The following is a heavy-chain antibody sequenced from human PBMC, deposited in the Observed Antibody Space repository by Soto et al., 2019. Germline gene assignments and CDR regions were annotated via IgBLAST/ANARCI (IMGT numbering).Heavy chain of an antibody. CDR3: ARLQTARLWFGELRYYYGMDV. J-gene: IGHJ6*02. D-gene: IGHD3-10*01. V-gene: IGHV5-51*01. Sequence: PGESLKISCKGSGYSFTSYWIGWVRQMPGKGLEWMGIIYPGDSDTRYSPFFQGQVTISADKSISTAYLQWSSLKASDTAMYYCARLQTARLWFGELRYYYGMDVWGQGTTVTVSS. CDR1: GYSFTSYW. CDR2: IYPGDSDT.